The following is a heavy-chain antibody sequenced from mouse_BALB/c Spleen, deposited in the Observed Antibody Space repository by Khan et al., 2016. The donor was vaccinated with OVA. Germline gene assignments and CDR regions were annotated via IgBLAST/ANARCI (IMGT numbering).Heavy chain of an antibody. D-gene: IGHD2-2*01. CDR3: ARGGYGGFAY. Sequence: VQLQPSGPELVKPGASVKVSCKASGYAFTSYIMYWVKQSHGKSPEWIGYIDPYNGGPSYNQKFKGKATLTVDKSSTTAYMPLNSLTSEDSAVYNCARGGYGGFAYWGQGTLVTVSA. J-gene: IGHJ3*01. CDR1: GYAFTSYI. CDR2: IDPYNGGP. V-gene: IGHV1S135*01.